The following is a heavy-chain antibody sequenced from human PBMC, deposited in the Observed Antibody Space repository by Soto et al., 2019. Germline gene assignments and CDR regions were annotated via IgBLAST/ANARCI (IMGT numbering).Heavy chain of an antibody. V-gene: IGHV1-46*03. CDR2: INPSGGST. D-gene: IGHD3-16*01. Sequence: ASVKVSCKASGYTFTSYYMHWVRQAPGQGLEWMGIINPSGGSTSYAQKFQGRVTMTRDTSTSTVYMELSSLRSEDTAVYYCARANIPVSPGYASDIWGQGTMVTVSS. J-gene: IGHJ3*02. CDR1: GYTFTSYY. CDR3: ARANIPVSPGYASDI.